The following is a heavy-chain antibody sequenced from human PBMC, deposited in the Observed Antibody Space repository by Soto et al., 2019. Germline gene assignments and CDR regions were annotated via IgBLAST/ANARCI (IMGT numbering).Heavy chain of an antibody. CDR2: IGGSGTGGRT. J-gene: IGHJ6*02. Sequence: EVHLLESGGDLVQPGGSLRLSCTASGLTFSTYAMSWVRQAPGKGLEWVSAIGGSGTGGRTYYADSVKGRFAISRDNSKNAVYLQTNSLRADDTAVYYCAKLPVGLDGYNFAFYGMDVWGQATTVTVSS. CDR3: AKLPVGLDGYNFAFYGMDV. CDR1: GLTFSTYA. D-gene: IGHD5-12*01. V-gene: IGHV3-23*01.